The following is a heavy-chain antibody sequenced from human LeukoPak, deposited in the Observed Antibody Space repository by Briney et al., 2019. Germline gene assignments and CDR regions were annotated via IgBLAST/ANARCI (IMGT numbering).Heavy chain of an antibody. CDR1: GFTFSSYA. Sequence: GGSLRLSCAASGFTFSSYAMSWVRQAPGKGLEWVSAISGSGGSTYYADSVKGRFTISRDNSKNTLYLQMNSLRAEDTAVYYCAKDEVLLWSGEPHFDYWGQGTLVTVSS. D-gene: IGHD3-10*01. CDR3: AKDEVLLWSGEPHFDY. V-gene: IGHV3-23*01. CDR2: ISGSGGST. J-gene: IGHJ4*02.